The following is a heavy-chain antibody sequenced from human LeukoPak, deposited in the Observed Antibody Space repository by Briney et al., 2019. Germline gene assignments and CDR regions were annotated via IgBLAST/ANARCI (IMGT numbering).Heavy chain of an antibody. CDR3: ARDGLRDFDWLKDYYYYYMDV. CDR2: ISAYNGNT. V-gene: IGHV1-18*01. CDR1: GYTFTSYG. Sequence: ASVKVSCKASGYTFTSYGISWVRQAPGQGLEWMGWISAYNGNTNYAQKLQGRVTMTTDTSTSTAYMELRSLRADDTAVYFRARDGLRDFDWLKDYYYYYMDVWGKGTTVTVSS. D-gene: IGHD3-9*01. J-gene: IGHJ6*03.